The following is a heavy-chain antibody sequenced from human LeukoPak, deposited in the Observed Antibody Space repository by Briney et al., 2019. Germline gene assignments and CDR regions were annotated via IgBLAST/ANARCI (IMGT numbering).Heavy chain of an antibody. J-gene: IGHJ4*02. D-gene: IGHD6-19*01. CDR1: GYTFTSYG. Sequence: ASVNVSCKASGYTFTSYGISWVRQAPGQGLEWMGWISAYNGNTNYAQKLQGRVTMTTDTSTSTAYMELRSLRSDDTAVYYCARDIDAAVPGTHWGQGTLVTVSS. V-gene: IGHV1-18*01. CDR3: ARDIDAAVPGTH. CDR2: ISAYNGNT.